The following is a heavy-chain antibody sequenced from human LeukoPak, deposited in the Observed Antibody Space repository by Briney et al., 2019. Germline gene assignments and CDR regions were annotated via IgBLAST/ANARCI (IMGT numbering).Heavy chain of an antibody. Sequence: PSETLSLTCTVSGGSIGSYYWSWIRQPPGKGLEWIGHISYSGSTNYNPSLKSRVTISVDTSKNQFSLKLSSVTAADTAVYYSARGGSGYALNWFDPWGQGTLVTVSS. CDR1: GGSIGSYY. J-gene: IGHJ5*02. D-gene: IGHD5-12*01. V-gene: IGHV4-59*01. CDR2: ISYSGST. CDR3: ARGGSGYALNWFDP.